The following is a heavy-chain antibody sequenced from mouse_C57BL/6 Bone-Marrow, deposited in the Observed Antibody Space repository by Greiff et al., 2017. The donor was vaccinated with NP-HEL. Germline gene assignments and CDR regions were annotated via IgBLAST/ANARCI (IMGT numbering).Heavy chain of an antibody. CDR2: IHPNSGST. Sequence: QVQLKQPGAELVKPGASVKLSFKASGYTFTSYWMHWVKQRPGQGLEWIGMIHPNSGSTNYNEKFKSKATLTVDKSSSTAYMQLSSLTSEDSAVYYCARYYSIYWYFDVWGTGTTVTVSS. J-gene: IGHJ1*03. V-gene: IGHV1-64*01. CDR1: GYTFTSYW. D-gene: IGHD2-5*01. CDR3: ARYYSIYWYFDV.